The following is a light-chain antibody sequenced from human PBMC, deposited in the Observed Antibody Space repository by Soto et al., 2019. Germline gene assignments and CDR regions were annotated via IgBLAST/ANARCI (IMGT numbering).Light chain of an antibody. CDR1: QDIGND. V-gene: IGKV1-6*02. CDR3: QQYYDFRT. CDR2: AAS. Sequence: IQMTQSPSSLSASFRDRVTITCRASQDIGNDLGWYQQKPGEAPNLLIYAASSLRSGVPSRFSASGSVRDFTLTISSLQPEDSATYYCQQYYDFRTFGQGTKVDI. J-gene: IGKJ1*01.